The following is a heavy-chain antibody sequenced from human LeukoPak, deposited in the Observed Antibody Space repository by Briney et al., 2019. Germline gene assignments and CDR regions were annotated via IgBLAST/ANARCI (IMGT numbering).Heavy chain of an antibody. J-gene: IGHJ3*02. V-gene: IGHV4-38-2*02. CDR2: IYHSGST. Sequence: SETLSLTCAVSGYSISSGYYWGWTRQPPGKGLEWIGSIYHSGSTYYNPSLKSRVTISVDTSKNQFSLKLSSVTAADTAVYYCARDYGDLSDAFDIWGQGTMVTVSS. CDR3: ARDYGDLSDAFDI. D-gene: IGHD4-17*01. CDR1: GYSISSGYY.